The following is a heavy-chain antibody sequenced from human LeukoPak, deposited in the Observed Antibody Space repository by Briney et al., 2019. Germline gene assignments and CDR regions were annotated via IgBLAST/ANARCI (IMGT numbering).Heavy chain of an antibody. Sequence: GGSLRLSCAVSGVTFSSYSMNWVRQAPGKGLEWVSSISSSSSYIYYADSVKGRFTISRDNAKNSLYLQMNSLRAEDTAVYYCARDLEVAAFDYWGQGTLVTVSS. CDR3: ARDLEVAAFDY. V-gene: IGHV3-21*01. CDR2: ISSSSSYI. CDR1: GVTFSSYS. J-gene: IGHJ4*02. D-gene: IGHD5-24*01.